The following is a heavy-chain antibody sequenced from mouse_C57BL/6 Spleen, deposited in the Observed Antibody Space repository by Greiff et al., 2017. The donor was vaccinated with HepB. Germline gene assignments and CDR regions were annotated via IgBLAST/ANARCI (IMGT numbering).Heavy chain of an antibody. J-gene: IGHJ4*01. CDR2: IRNKANGYTT. Sequence: EVKLMESGGGLVQPGGSLSLSCAASGFTFTDYYMSWVRQPPGKALEWLGFIRNKANGYTTEYSASVKGRFTISRDNSQSIRYLQMTALRAEDSATDYCARYGGPYYGIRYYYAMDYWGQGTSVTVSS. CDR1: GFTFTDYY. V-gene: IGHV7-3*01. CDR3: ARYGGPYYGIRYYYAMDY. D-gene: IGHD1-1*01.